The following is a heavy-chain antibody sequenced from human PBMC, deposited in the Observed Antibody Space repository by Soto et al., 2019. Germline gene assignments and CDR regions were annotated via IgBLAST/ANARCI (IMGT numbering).Heavy chain of an antibody. Sequence: SEPFNHSNTVSEGSPSRSDHYESCVRHPPGKDLEYIGYIYYTGSTYYNPSLNSRLTMSVDTSKNQFSLKLSSVTAADTAVYYCVRRLAVTPRYYFDYWGQGTLVTVS. V-gene: IGHV4-30-4*01. CDR1: EGSPSRSDHY. D-gene: IGHD4-4*01. CDR3: VRRLAVTPRYYFDY. CDR2: IYYTGST. J-gene: IGHJ4*02.